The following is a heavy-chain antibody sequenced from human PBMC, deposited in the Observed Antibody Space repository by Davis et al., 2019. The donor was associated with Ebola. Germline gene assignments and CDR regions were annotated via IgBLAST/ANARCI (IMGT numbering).Heavy chain of an antibody. D-gene: IGHD1-26*01. V-gene: IGHV3-23*01. J-gene: IGHJ3*02. CDR3: AKESFWGGSYHDDTFDT. Sequence: GESLKISCAASGFAFSTYTLSWVRQAPGRGLEWVSGISGRGDTTYYADSVKGRFTISRDNSKNTLYLQMNSLGAEDTAIYYCAKESFWGGSYHDDTFDTWGQGTEVTVSS. CDR1: GFAFSTYT. CDR2: ISGRGDTT.